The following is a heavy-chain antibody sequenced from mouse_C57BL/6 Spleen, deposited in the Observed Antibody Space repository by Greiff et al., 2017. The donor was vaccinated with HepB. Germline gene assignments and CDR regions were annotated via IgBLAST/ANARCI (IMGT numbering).Heavy chain of an antibody. CDR2: IYPSDSET. CDR3: ARSGYGSSYNY. J-gene: IGHJ2*01. D-gene: IGHD1-1*01. CDR1: GYTFTSYW. V-gene: IGHV1-61*01. Sequence: QVQLKQPGAELVRPGSSVKLSCKASGYTFTSYWMDWVKQRPGQGLEWIGNIYPSDSETHYNQKFKDKATLTVDKSSSTAYMQLSSLTSEDSAVYYCARSGYGSSYNYWGQGTTLTVSS.